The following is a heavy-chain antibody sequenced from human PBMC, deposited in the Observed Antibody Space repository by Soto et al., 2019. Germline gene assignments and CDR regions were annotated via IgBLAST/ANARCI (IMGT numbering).Heavy chain of an antibody. J-gene: IGHJ3*02. V-gene: IGHV4-31*03. CDR3: ARRKNQRAVDI. D-gene: IGHD2-2*01. Sequence: SETLSLTCTVSGGSISSGGYYWSWIRQHPGKGLEWIGYIYYSGSTYYNPSLKSRVTIPVDTSKNQFSLKLSSVTAADTAVYYCARRKNQRAVDIWGQGTMVTVSS. CDR1: GGSISSGGYY. CDR2: IYYSGST.